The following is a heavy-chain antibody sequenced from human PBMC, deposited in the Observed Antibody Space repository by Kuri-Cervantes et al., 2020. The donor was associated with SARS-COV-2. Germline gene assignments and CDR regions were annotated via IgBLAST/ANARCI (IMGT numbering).Heavy chain of an antibody. CDR1: GYTFTGYY. V-gene: IGHV1-2*02. J-gene: IGHJ4*02. CDR3: ARVLSGSYPADY. Sequence: ASVKVSCKAPGYTFTGYYMHWVRQAPGQGLEWMGWINPNSGGTNYAQKFQGRVTMTRDTSISTAYMELSRLRSDDTAVYYCARVLSGSYPADYWGQGTLVTVSS. D-gene: IGHD1-26*01. CDR2: INPNSGGT.